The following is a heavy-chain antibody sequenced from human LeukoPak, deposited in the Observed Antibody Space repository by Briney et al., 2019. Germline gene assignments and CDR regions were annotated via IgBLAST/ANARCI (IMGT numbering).Heavy chain of an antibody. CDR2: ISAYNGNT. CDR3: ARDPSLRVGATRGPPDY. V-gene: IGHV1-18*01. CDR1: GYTFTSYG. J-gene: IGHJ4*02. D-gene: IGHD1-26*01. Sequence: GASVKVSCKASGYTFTSYGISWVRQAPGQGLEWMGWISAYNGNTNYAQKLQGRVTMTTDTSTSTAYMELRSLRSDDTAVYYCARDPSLRVGATRGPPDYWGQGTLVTVSS.